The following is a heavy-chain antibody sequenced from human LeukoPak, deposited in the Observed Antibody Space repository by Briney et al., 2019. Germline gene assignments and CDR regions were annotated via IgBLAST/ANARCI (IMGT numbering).Heavy chain of an antibody. CDR1: GFTFSNFE. Sequence: PGGSLRLSCAASGFTFSNFEMNWVRQAPGKGLEWVSAISGSRNNTYYADSVKGRFTISRDNSKNTLYLQMNSLRAEDTAVYYCAELGITMIGGVWGKGTTVTISS. J-gene: IGHJ6*04. CDR3: AELGITMIGGV. V-gene: IGHV3-23*01. D-gene: IGHD3-10*02. CDR2: ISGSRNNT.